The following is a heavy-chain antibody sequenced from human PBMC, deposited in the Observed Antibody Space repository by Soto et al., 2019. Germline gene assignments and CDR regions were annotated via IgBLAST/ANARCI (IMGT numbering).Heavy chain of an antibody. D-gene: IGHD2-8*01. CDR3: ARKGRSLVRGMDV. J-gene: IGHJ6*02. CDR2: INHSGST. V-gene: IGHV4-34*01. CDR1: GGSFSGYY. Sequence: QVQLQQWGAGLLKPSETLSLTCAVYGGSFSGYYWSWIRQPPGKGLEWIGEINHSGSTNYNPSLKSRVTISVDTSKNQFSLKLSSVTAADTAVYHCARKGRSLVRGMDVWGQGTTVTVSS.